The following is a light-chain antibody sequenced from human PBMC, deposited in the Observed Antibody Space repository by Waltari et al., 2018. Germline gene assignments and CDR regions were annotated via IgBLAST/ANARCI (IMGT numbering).Light chain of an antibody. Sequence: EIVFTHSPATLSLSPGERVPTHCRASQSVTSIPLTWYRQKLGQAPRLLIYGTSSRATGIPDRFSGSWSGTDFTLTISRLEPEDFAVYYCQQYDGEVVTFGGGTKVEI. J-gene: IGKJ4*01. CDR3: QQYDGEVVT. CDR2: GTS. V-gene: IGKV3-20*01. CDR1: QSVTSIP.